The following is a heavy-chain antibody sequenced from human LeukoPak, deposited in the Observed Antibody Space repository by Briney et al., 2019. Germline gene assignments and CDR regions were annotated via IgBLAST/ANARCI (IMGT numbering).Heavy chain of an antibody. V-gene: IGHV3-23*01. D-gene: IGHD2-8*01. CDR2: ISGSGGST. Sequence: GGSLRLSCAASGFTFSSYAMSWVRQAPGKGLEWVSAISGSGGSTYYADSVKGRFTISRDNSKNTLYLQMNSLRAGDTAVYYCAKSTTDIVLMVYAMAFDYWGQGTLVTVSS. CDR1: GFTFSSYA. CDR3: AKSTTDIVLMVYAMAFDY. J-gene: IGHJ4*02.